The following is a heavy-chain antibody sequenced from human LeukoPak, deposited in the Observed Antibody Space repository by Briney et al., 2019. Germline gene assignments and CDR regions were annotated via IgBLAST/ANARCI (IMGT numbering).Heavy chain of an antibody. D-gene: IGHD4-17*01. CDR2: ISAYNGNT. J-gene: IGHJ6*03. V-gene: IGHV1-18*01. CDR1: GYTFTSYG. CDR3: ARGGLWTDTVTQVTSRYYYYMDV. Sequence: ASVKVSCKASGYTFTSYGISWVRQAPGQGLEWMGWISAYNGNTNYAQKLQGRVTMTTDTSTSTAYMELRSLRSDDTAVYYCARGGLWTDTVTQVTSRYYYYMDVWGKGTTVTISS.